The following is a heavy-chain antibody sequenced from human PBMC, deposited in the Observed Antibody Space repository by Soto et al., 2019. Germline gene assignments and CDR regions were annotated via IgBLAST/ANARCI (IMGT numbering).Heavy chain of an antibody. V-gene: IGHV1-46*01. D-gene: IGHD3-10*01. Sequence: ASVKVSCKASGYTFTSYYMHWVRQAPGQGLEWMGIINPSGGSTSYAQKFQGRVTMTRDTSTSTVYMELSSLRSEDTAVYYCARSEGLLWFGELLTPPIYYYYYGMDVWGQGTTVTVSS. J-gene: IGHJ6*02. CDR3: ARSEGLLWFGELLTPPIYYYYYGMDV. CDR1: GYTFTSYY. CDR2: INPSGGST.